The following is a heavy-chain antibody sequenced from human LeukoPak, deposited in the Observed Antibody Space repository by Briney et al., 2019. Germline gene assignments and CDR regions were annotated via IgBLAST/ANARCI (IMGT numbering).Heavy chain of an antibody. V-gene: IGHV3-15*01. J-gene: IGHJ4*02. CDR1: GFTFNNAW. D-gene: IGHD3-10*01. Sequence: GGSLRLSCAASGFTFNNAWMNWVRQAPGKGLEWVALIKSRTDGGRRDYSADVKGRFTISRDDSEETLYLQMNSLQTEDTAVYYCTTTALGDSGSYYFDYFDYWGQGIMVTVSS. CDR3: TTTALGDSGSYYFDYFDY. CDR2: IKSRTDGGRR.